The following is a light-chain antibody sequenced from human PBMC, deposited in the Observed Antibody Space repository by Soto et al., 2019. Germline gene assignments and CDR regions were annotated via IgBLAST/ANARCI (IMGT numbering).Light chain of an antibody. Sequence: QSALTQPRSVSGSPGQSITISCTGTSSDVGGYNYVSWYRQHPGKAPKLMIYDVSKRPSGVPDRFSGSKSGNTASLTISGLQAEDXADYYCCSYAGSYTHYVFGTGTKLT. CDR3: CSYAGSYTHYV. J-gene: IGLJ1*01. CDR1: SSDVGGYNY. V-gene: IGLV2-11*01. CDR2: DVS.